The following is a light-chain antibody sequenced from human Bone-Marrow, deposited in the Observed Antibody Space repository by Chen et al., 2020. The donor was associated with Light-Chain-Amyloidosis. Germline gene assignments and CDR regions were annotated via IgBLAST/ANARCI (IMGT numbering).Light chain of an antibody. CDR3: QVWDRSSDRPV. V-gene: IGLV3-21*02. CDR1: NIGSTS. J-gene: IGLJ3*02. Sequence: SYVLTQPSSVSVAPGQTATIACGGNNIGSTSVHWYQQTPGQAPLLVGYDDSDRPSGIPERLAGSNSGSTATLTISRVEAGDEADEYCQVWDRSSDRPVFGGGTKLTVL. CDR2: DDS.